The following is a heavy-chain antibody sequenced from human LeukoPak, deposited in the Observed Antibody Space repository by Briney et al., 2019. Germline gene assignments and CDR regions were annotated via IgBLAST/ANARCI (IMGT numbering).Heavy chain of an antibody. J-gene: IGHJ4*02. CDR1: GGSISSGDYY. CDR2: IYYSGST. D-gene: IGHD6-6*01. Sequence: PSQTLSPTCTVSGGSISSGDYYWSWIHQPPGKGLEWIGYIYYSGSTYYNPSLKSRVTISVDTSKNQFSLKLSSVTAADTAVYYCARAEGGSSFEAFDYWGQGTLVTVSS. V-gene: IGHV4-30-4*08. CDR3: ARAEGGSSFEAFDY.